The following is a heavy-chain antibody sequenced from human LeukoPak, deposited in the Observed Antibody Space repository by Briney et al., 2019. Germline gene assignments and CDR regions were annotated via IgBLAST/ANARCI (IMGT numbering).Heavy chain of an antibody. CDR1: GGTFSSYA. CDR3: ARDAETYSSSSWRQNWFDP. D-gene: IGHD6-13*01. CDR2: IIPIFGTA. J-gene: IGHJ5*02. V-gene: IGHV1-69*13. Sequence: SVKVSCKASGGTFSSYAISWVRQAPGQGLEWMGGIIPIFGTANYAQKFQGRVTITADESTSTAYMELSSLRSEDTAVYCCARDAETYSSSSWRQNWFDPWGQGTLVTVSS.